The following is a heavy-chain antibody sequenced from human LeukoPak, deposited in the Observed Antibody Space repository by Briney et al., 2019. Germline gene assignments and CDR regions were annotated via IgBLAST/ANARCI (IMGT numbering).Heavy chain of an antibody. CDR3: ARRQAYTMRRSQYFYMDV. CDR1: GYSFSSYW. D-gene: IGHD2-21*01. Sequence: GESLKISCKGSGYSFSSYWIGWVRQMPGKGLEWMGIIHPGESDIRYSPSFQGQVTISADNSISTPYLQWSSLKASDTAIYYCARRQAYTMRRSQYFYMDVWGKGTTVTVSS. J-gene: IGHJ6*03. V-gene: IGHV5-51*01. CDR2: IHPGESDI.